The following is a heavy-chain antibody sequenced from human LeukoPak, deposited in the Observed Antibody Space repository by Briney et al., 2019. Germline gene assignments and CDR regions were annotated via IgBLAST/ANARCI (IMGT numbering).Heavy chain of an antibody. CDR2: ISAYNGDT. CDR1: GYTFTNYG. V-gene: IGHV1-18*01. CDR3: ARDACVSCGGDCCHDP. Sequence: ASVKVSCKASGYTFTNYGISWVRQAPGQGLEWMAWISAYNGDTRYAQKFQGRVILTTETSTTTAYMELRNLRSDDTAVHYCARDACVSCGGDCCHDPWGQGTLVTVSS. D-gene: IGHD2-21*02. J-gene: IGHJ5*02.